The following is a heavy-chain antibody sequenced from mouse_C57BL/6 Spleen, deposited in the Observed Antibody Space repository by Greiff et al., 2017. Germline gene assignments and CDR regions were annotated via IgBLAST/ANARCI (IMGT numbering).Heavy chain of an antibody. Sequence: EVQLQESGPVLVKPGASVKMSCKASGYTFTDYYMNWVKQSHGKSLEWIGVINPYNGGTSYNQKFKGKATLTVDKSSSTAYMELNSLTSEDSAVYYCARYALEYYFDYWGQGTTLTVSS. V-gene: IGHV1-19*01. D-gene: IGHD6-5*01. CDR2: INPYNGGT. J-gene: IGHJ2*01. CDR3: ARYALEYYFDY. CDR1: GYTFTDYY.